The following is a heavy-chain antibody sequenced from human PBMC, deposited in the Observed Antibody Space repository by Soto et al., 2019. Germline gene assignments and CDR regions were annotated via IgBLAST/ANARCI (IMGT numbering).Heavy chain of an antibody. CDR1: GFTFSNYW. CDR3: ARGGLQHALDV. Sequence: EVQLVESGGGLVQPGGSMRLSCAASGFTFSNYWMYWVRQAPGKGLVWVSRVNNDGTDTTHADSVKGRFTISRDNAENTLYLQMNSLRAEDTAVYYCARGGLQHALDVWGQGSTVTVSS. J-gene: IGHJ6*02. CDR2: VNNDGTDT. V-gene: IGHV3-74*03. D-gene: IGHD6-13*01.